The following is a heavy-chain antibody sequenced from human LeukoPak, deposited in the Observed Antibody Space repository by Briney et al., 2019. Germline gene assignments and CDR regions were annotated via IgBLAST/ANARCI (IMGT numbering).Heavy chain of an antibody. CDR3: AKSATRFSNGWYGQVDFDS. Sequence: GGSLRLSCAASGFSFSTYGMNWVRQAPGKGLEWISYIGSSSSATYYADSVKGRFTISRDNVNNSLYLHMDSLRVDDTAVYYCAKSATRFSNGWYGQVDFDSWGQGSLVIVSS. CDR2: IGSSSSAT. V-gene: IGHV3-48*01. D-gene: IGHD6-19*01. J-gene: IGHJ4*02. CDR1: GFSFSTYG.